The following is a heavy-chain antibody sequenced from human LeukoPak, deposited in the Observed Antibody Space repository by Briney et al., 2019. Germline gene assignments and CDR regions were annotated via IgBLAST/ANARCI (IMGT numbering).Heavy chain of an antibody. CDR3: ARSYYYDSSVHDY. Sequence: PSETLSLTCTVSGGSISSYYWSWIRQPPGKGLEWIGYIYYSGSTNYNPSLKSRVTISVDTSKNQFSLKLSSVTAADTAVYYCARSYYYDSSVHDYWGQGTLVTVSS. D-gene: IGHD3-22*01. CDR1: GGSISSYY. J-gene: IGHJ4*02. CDR2: IYYSGST. V-gene: IGHV4-59*01.